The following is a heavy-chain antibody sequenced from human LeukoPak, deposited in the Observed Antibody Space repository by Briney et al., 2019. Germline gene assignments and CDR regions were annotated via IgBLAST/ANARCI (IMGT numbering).Heavy chain of an antibody. V-gene: IGHV4-59*11. J-gene: IGHJ6*02. CDR2: IYYSGST. D-gene: IGHD4-23*01. Sequence: SETLSLTCTVSGVSISSHYWSWIRQPPGKGLEWIGYIYYSGSTNYNPSLKSRVTISVDTSKNQFSLKLSSVTAADTAVYYCARVVGLRWYYYGMDVWGQGTTVTVSS. CDR3: ARVVGLRWYYYGMDV. CDR1: GVSISSHY.